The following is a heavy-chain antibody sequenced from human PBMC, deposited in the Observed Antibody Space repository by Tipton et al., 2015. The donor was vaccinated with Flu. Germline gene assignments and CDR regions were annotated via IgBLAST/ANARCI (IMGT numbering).Heavy chain of an antibody. V-gene: IGHV3-48*03. Sequence: SLRLSCAASGFTFSSYEMNWVRQAPGKGLEWVSYISSSGSTIYYADSVKGRFTISRDNAKNSLYLQMNSLRAEDTAVYYCAGTGYSSSCYRGWSFDLWGRGTLVTVSS. CDR2: ISSSGSTI. CDR3: AGTGYSSSCYRGWSFDL. J-gene: IGHJ2*01. D-gene: IGHD6-13*01. CDR1: GFTFSSYE.